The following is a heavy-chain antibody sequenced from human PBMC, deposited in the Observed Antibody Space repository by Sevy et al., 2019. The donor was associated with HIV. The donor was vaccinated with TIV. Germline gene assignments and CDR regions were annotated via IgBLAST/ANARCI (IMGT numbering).Heavy chain of an antibody. CDR1: GFTFSSYW. CDR3: GRAMDV. Sequence: GGSLRLSCAASGFTFSSYWMHWVRQAPGKGLEWVANIKQDGSEKYYVDSVKGRFSISRDNAKNSLYLQMNSLRPEDRAVYYCGRAMDVWGQGTTVTVSS. CDR2: IKQDGSEK. V-gene: IGHV3-7*01. J-gene: IGHJ6*02.